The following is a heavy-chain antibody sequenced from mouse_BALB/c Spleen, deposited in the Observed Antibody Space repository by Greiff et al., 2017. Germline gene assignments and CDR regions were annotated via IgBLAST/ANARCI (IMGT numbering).Heavy chain of an antibody. CDR1: GYSFTGYF. Sequence: EVKLMESGPELVKPGASVKISCKASGYSFTGYFMNWVKQSHGKSLEWIGRINPYNGDTFYNQKFKGKATLTVDKSSSTAHMELLSLTSEDSAVYYCGRGDYGNHWFAYWGQGTLVTVSA. CDR3: GRGDYGNHWFAY. V-gene: IGHV1-37*01. CDR2: INPYNGDT. J-gene: IGHJ3*01. D-gene: IGHD2-1*01.